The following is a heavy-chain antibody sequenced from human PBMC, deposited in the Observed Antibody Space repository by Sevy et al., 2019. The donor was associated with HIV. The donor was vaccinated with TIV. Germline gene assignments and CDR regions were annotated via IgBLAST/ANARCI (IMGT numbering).Heavy chain of an antibody. Sequence: GGSLRLSCAASGFTFSSYAMHWVRQAPGKGLEWVAVISYDGSNKYYADSVKGRFTISSDNSKNTLYLQMNSLRAEDTAVYYWARGGPSVAVIDYYYYMDVWGKGTTVTVSS. CDR1: GFTFSSYA. V-gene: IGHV3-30-3*01. J-gene: IGHJ6*03. CDR2: ISYDGSNK. D-gene: IGHD2-15*01. CDR3: ARGGPSVAVIDYYYYMDV.